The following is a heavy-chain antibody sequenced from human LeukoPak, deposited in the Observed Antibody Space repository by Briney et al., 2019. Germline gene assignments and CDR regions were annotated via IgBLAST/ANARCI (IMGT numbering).Heavy chain of an antibody. CDR2: ISYDGSNK. D-gene: IGHD3-22*01. Sequence: GGSLRLSCAASGFTFSSYAMHRVRQAPGKGLEWVAVISYDGSNKYYADSVKGRFTISRDNSKNTLYLQMNSLRAEDTAVYYCAKSTDQYYYDSSGYQDYWGQGTLVTVSS. J-gene: IGHJ4*02. V-gene: IGHV3-30-3*02. CDR1: GFTFSSYA. CDR3: AKSTDQYYYDSSGYQDY.